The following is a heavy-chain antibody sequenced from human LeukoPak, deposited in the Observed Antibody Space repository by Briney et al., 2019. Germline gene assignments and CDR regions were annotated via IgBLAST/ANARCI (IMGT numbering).Heavy chain of an antibody. J-gene: IGHJ3*02. V-gene: IGHV1-2*02. CDR1: GYTFTSYG. CDR2: INRNSGGT. CDR3: ASSFNYDAFDI. D-gene: IGHD4-11*01. Sequence: ASVKVSCKASGYTFTSYGISWVRQAPGQGLEWMGWINRNSGGTKYAQKFQGRVTMTRDTSISTAYMELSRLRSDDTAVYYCASSFNYDAFDIWGQGTMVTVSS.